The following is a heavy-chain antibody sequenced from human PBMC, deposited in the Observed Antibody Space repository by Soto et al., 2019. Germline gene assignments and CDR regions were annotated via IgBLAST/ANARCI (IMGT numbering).Heavy chain of an antibody. D-gene: IGHD5-18*01. CDR2: IYYSGST. V-gene: IGHV4-31*03. J-gene: IGHJ4*02. Sequence: QVQLQESGPGLVKPSQTLSLTCTVSGGSISSGGYYWSWIRQHPGKGLEWIGYIYYSGSTYYNPSLKSRVTISVDTSKNQFSLKLSSVTAADTAVYYCARVWGRGYSYGPVALLWGQGTLVTVSS. CDR3: ARVWGRGYSYGPVALL. CDR1: GGSISSGGYY.